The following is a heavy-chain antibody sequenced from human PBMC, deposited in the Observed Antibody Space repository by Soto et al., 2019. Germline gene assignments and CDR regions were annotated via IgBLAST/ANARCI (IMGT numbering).Heavy chain of an antibody. CDR1: GGSISSGDYY. Sequence: SETLSLTCTVSGGSISSGDYYWSWIRQPPGKGLEWIGYIYYSGSTYYNPSLKSRVTISVDTSISTAYMELSRLRSDDTAVYYCAREVYSSSLNWFDPWGQGTLVTVS. CDR3: AREVYSSSLNWFDP. D-gene: IGHD6-13*01. CDR2: IYYSGST. V-gene: IGHV4-30-4*02. J-gene: IGHJ5*02.